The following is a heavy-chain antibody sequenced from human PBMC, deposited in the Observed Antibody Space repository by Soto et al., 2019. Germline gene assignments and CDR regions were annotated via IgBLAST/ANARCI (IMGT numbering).Heavy chain of an antibody. D-gene: IGHD6-19*01. J-gene: IGHJ4*02. V-gene: IGHV1-3*05. CDR1: GYTFTGYA. CDR3: ARAVAVAADFDY. CDR2: INAGNGNT. Sequence: QVQLVQSGAEEKKPGASVKVSCKASGYTFTGYAMHWVRQAPGQRREWMGWINAGNGNTKYSQKLQGRDTITRDTSARTAYMELSSLRSEDTGVYYCARAVAVAADFDYWGQGTLVTVSS.